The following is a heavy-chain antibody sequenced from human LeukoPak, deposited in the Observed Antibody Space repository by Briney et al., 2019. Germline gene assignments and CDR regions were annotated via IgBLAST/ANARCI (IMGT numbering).Heavy chain of an antibody. V-gene: IGHV4-59*01. D-gene: IGHD1-26*01. CDR1: GGSISSYY. CDR2: IYYSGST. J-gene: IGHJ3*02. CDR3: AADSGSYAFDI. Sequence: KPLETLSLTCTVSGGSISSYYWSWLRQPPGKGLEWIGYIYYSGSTNYNPSLKSRVTISVDTSKNQFSLKLSSVTAADTAVYYCAADSGSYAFDIWGQGTMVTVSS.